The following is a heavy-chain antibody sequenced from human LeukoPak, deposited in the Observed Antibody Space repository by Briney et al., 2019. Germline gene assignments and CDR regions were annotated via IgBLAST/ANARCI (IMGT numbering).Heavy chain of an antibody. CDR2: IYHSGST. Sequence: PSETLSLTCTVSGGSITSSTYYWGWIRQPPGKGLEWIGSIYHSGSTYYNPSLKSRVTISVDTSKNQFSLKLSSVTAADTAVYYCARASSSFGWFDPWGQGTLVTVSS. CDR1: GGSITSSTYY. V-gene: IGHV4-39*07. D-gene: IGHD6-13*01. J-gene: IGHJ5*02. CDR3: ARASSSFGWFDP.